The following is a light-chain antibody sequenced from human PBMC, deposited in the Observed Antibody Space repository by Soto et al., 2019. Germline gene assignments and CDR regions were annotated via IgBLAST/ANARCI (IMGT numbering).Light chain of an antibody. CDR2: DAS. CDR1: QSISRW. V-gene: IGKV1-5*01. J-gene: IGKJ1*01. Sequence: DIQMTQSPSTLSASVGDRVTITCRASQSISRWSAWYQQKPGKAPKFLIHDASNLESGVPSRFSGSGSGTEFTLTISSLQPDDFATYYCQQYNVYPWTFGQGTKVDI. CDR3: QQYNVYPWT.